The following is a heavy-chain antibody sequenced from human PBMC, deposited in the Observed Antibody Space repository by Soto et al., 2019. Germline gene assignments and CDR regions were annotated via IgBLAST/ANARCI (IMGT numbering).Heavy chain of an antibody. D-gene: IGHD6-19*01. V-gene: IGHV1-18*01. J-gene: IGHJ4*02. CDR3: ASNQYSSGWYNY. CDR2: ISAYNGNT. Sequence: APGQGLEWMGWISAYNGNTNYAQKLQGRVTMTTDTSTSTAYMELRSLRSDDTAVYYCASNQYSSGWYNYWGQGTLVTVSS.